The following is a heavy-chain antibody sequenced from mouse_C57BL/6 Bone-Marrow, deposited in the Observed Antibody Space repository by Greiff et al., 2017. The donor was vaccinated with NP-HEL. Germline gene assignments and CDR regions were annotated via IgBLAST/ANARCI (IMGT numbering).Heavy chain of an antibody. CDR2: IYPRDGST. CDR3: ARRRFSGSSWYFDV. V-gene: IGHV1-85*01. D-gene: IGHD1-1*01. CDR1: GYTFTSYD. Sequence: QVQLKESGPELVKPGASVKLSCKASGYTFTSYDINWVKQRPGQGLEWIGWIYPRDGSTKYNEKFKGKATLTVDTSSSTAYMELHSLTSEDSAVYFCARRRFSGSSWYFDVWGTGTTVTVSS. J-gene: IGHJ1*03.